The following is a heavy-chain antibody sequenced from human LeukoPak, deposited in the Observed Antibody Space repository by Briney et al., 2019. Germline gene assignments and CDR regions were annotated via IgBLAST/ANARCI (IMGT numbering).Heavy chain of an antibody. CDR2: INPHSGGT. D-gene: IGHD3-10*01. Sequence: GASVKVSCKASGYTFTDYDIHWVRQAPGQGLEWMGWINPHSGGTNYAQKFQGRVTMTRDTSISTAYMELSRLRSDDTALYYCARVFLDYYGSGSYGDYFYYYMDVWGKGATVTVSS. J-gene: IGHJ6*03. V-gene: IGHV1-2*02. CDR3: ARVFLDYYGSGSYGDYFYYYMDV. CDR1: GYTFTDYD.